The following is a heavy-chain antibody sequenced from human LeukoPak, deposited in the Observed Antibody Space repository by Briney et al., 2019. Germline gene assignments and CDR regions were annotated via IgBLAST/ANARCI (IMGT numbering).Heavy chain of an antibody. D-gene: IGHD3-22*01. CDR2: IYYSGST. CDR1: GGSISSGDYY. V-gene: IGHV4-30-4*01. CDR3: ARGRYYYDSSGIRERWCFDL. J-gene: IGHJ2*01. Sequence: SQTLSLTCTVSGGSISSGDYYWSWIRQPPGKGLEWIGYIYYSGSTYYNPSLKSRVTISVDTSKNQFSLKLSSVTAADTAVYYCARGRYYYDSSGIRERWCFDLWGRGTLVIVSS.